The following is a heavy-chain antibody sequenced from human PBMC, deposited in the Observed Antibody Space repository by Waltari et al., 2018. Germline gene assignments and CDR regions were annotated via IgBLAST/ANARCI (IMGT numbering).Heavy chain of an antibody. D-gene: IGHD3-22*01. CDR3: ARVRRYYDSSGYLDY. Sequence: QVQLQESGPGLVKPSETLSLTCTVSGGSISSHYWSWVRQPPGKGLEWIGYIYYSGSTNYNPSLKSRVTISVDTSKNQFSLKLSSVTAADTAVYYCARVRRYYDSSGYLDYWGQGTLVTVSS. CDR2: IYYSGST. CDR1: GGSISSHY. V-gene: IGHV4-59*11. J-gene: IGHJ4*02.